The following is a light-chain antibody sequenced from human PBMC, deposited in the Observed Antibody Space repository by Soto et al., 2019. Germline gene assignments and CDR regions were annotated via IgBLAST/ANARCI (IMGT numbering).Light chain of an antibody. CDR2: ATS. J-gene: IGKJ4*01. V-gene: IGKV1-27*01. CDR1: QGIAPY. CDR3: QHYNRAPLT. Sequence: DVQMTQSPSSLSAFVGDRVTITCRASQGIAPYLAWYQQKPGKVPKLLIYATSTLQSGVPSRFSGSGSGTDFTPTITRLQPEDVGTYYCQHYNRAPLTFGGGTKVEIK.